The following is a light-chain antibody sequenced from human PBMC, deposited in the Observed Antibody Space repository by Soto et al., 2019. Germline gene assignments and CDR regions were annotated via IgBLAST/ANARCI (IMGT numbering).Light chain of an antibody. CDR2: DAY. CDR1: QSVSSY. J-gene: IGKJ1*01. CDR3: KQRSNWPGT. V-gene: IGKV3-11*01. Sequence: EIVLTQSPGILSLSPGERATLSCRASQSVSSYLAWYQQKPGQAPRLLIYDAYNRATGIQARFSGSGSGTDFTLTIRSLEPEDFAVYYCKQRSNWPGTFGQGTKVDIK.